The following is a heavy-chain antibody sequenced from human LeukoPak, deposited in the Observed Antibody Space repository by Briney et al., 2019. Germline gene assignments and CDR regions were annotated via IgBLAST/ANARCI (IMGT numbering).Heavy chain of an antibody. V-gene: IGHV3-21*01. D-gene: IGHD5-12*01. CDR2: ISTSSSYI. Sequence: PGGSLRLSCAASGFSFNTYNMNWVRHAPGKGLEWVSSISTSSSYIYYADSVKGRFTISRDNARKSLYLEMNSLRADDTAVYYCARELSGYRTYYYYSMDVWGKGTTVTVSS. CDR1: GFSFNTYN. J-gene: IGHJ6*03. CDR3: ARELSGYRTYYYYSMDV.